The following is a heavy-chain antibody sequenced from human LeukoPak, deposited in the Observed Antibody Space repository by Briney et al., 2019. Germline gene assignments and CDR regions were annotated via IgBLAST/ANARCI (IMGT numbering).Heavy chain of an antibody. V-gene: IGHV1-18*01. CDR2: ISAYNGNT. CDR1: GYTLTSYG. Sequence: GASVKVSCKASGYTLTSYGISWVRQAPGQGLEWMGWISAYNGNTNYAQKLQGRVTMTTDTSTSTAYMELRSLRSDDTAVYYCARDGDYGDYSFDYYYGMDVWGQGTTVTVSS. J-gene: IGHJ6*02. CDR3: ARDGDYGDYSFDYYYGMDV. D-gene: IGHD4-17*01.